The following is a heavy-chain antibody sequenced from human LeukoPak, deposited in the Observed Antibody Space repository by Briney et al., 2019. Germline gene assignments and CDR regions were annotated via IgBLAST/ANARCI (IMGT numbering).Heavy chain of an antibody. CDR1: GGSFSGYY. Sequence: SETLSLTCAVYGGSFSGYYWSWIRQPPGKGLEWIGEIYHSGSTNYNPSLKSRVTISVDKSKNQSSLKLSSVTAADTAVYYCARDYGSGLVQNWFDPWGQGTLVTVSS. CDR3: ARDYGSGLVQNWFDP. J-gene: IGHJ5*02. CDR2: IYHSGST. D-gene: IGHD6-19*01. V-gene: IGHV4-34*01.